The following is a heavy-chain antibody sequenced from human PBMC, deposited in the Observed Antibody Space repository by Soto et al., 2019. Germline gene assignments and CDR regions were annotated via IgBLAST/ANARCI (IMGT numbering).Heavy chain of an antibody. CDR1: GDSVSSNSAA. D-gene: IGHD2-2*01. CDR3: ARGGFYCCSTSCHPEYFQH. CDR2: TYYRSKWYN. V-gene: IGHV6-1*01. Sequence: PSQTLSLTCAISGDSVSSNSAAWNWIRQSPSRGLEWLGRTYYRSKWYNDYAVSVKSRITINPDTSKNQFSLQLNSVTPEDTAVYYCARGGFYCCSTSCHPEYFQHCGKTTLLTVS. J-gene: IGHJ1*01.